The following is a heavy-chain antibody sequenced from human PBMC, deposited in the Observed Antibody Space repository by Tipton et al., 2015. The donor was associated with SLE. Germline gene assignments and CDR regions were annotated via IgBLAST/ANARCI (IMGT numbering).Heavy chain of an antibody. D-gene: IGHD3-10*01. CDR3: ARDWSDYSGSGTAYNWFDP. J-gene: IGHJ5*02. V-gene: IGHV4-39*07. CDR2: IYYSGST. Sequence: TLSLTCTVSGGSISSSSYYWGWIRQPPGKGLEWIGSIYYSGSTYYNPSLKSRVTISVDTSKNQFSLKLSSVTAADTAVYYCARDWSDYSGSGTAYNWFDPWGQGTLVTVSS. CDR1: GGSISSSSYY.